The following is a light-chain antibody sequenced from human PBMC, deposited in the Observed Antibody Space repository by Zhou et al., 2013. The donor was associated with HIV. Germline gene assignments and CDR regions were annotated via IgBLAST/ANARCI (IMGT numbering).Light chain of an antibody. CDR3: QQYNSYSWT. CDR2: DAS. J-gene: IGKJ1*01. CDR1: QDISRY. V-gene: IGKV1-33*01. Sequence: DIQMTQSPSSLSASVGDRVIITCQASQDISRYLNWYQQKPGKAPKLLIYDASNLETGVPSRFSGSGSGAEFTLTISSLQPDDFATYYCQQYNSYSWTFGQGTKVEIK.